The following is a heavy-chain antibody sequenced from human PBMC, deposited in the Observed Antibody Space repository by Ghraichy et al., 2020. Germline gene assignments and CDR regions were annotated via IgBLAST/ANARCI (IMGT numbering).Heavy chain of an antibody. J-gene: IGHJ5*02. CDR2: IRYDGSNK. D-gene: IGHD3-22*01. CDR1: GFTFSSYG. Sequence: GGSLRLSCAASGFTFSSYGMHWVRQAPGKGLEWVAFIRYDGSNKYYADSVKGRFTISRDNSKNTLYLQMNSLRAEDTAVYYCASRPLRNLYYYDSSGYYYVEPWGPGTLVTVSS. V-gene: IGHV3-30*02. CDR3: ASRPLRNLYYYDSSGYYYVEP.